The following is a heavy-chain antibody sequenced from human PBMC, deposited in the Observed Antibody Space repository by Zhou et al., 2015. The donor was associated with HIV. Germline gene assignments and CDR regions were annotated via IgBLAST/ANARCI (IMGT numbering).Heavy chain of an antibody. J-gene: IGHJ6*02. Sequence: QVKLVQSGAAVKKTGSSVKVSCKASGGTFSSYAISWVRQAPGQGLEWMGRIIPIFGAANYAQKFQGRVTITADESTSTAYMELSSLRSEDTAVYYCARGRYYDSSGYWYPPYYGMDVWGQGTTVTVSS. V-gene: IGHV1-69*18. CDR3: ARGRYYDSSGYWYPPYYGMDV. D-gene: IGHD3-22*01. CDR2: IIPIFGAA. CDR1: GGTFSSYA.